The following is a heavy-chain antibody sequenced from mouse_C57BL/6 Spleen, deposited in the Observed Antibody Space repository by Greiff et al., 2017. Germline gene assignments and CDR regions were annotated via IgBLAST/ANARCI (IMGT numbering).Heavy chain of an antibody. CDR2: IAPSGSYT. Sequence: VQLLQPGAELVMPGASVKLSCKASGYTFTSYWMHWVQQRPGQGLEWIGEIAPSGSYTNSNQKLKGKSTLTLDQSSSAAYIQLSSLTSEDSAVYYCAREFDFWGQGTTLTVSS. J-gene: IGHJ2*01. CDR1: GYTFTSYW. CDR3: AREFDF. V-gene: IGHV1-69*01.